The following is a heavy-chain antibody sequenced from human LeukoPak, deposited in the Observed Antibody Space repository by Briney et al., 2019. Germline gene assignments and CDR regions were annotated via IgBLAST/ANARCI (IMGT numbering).Heavy chain of an antibody. CDR2: INPNSGGT. D-gene: IGHD3-22*01. V-gene: IGHV1-2*02. Sequence: ASVKVSCKASGYTFAGYYMHWVRQAPGQGLEWMGWINPNSGGTNYAQKFQGRVTMTRDTSISTAYMELSRLRSDDTAVYYCASQSQYYYDSSGYYFGAWGQGTLVTVSS. CDR3: ASQSQYYYDSSGYYFGA. J-gene: IGHJ5*02. CDR1: GYTFAGYY.